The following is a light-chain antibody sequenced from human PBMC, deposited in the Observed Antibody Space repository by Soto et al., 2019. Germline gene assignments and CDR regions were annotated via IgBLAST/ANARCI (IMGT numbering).Light chain of an antibody. CDR1: QDISSY. CDR2: TAA. J-gene: IGKJ2*01. Sequence: AIRMTQSPSSFSASTGDRVTITCRASQDISSYLAWNQQKMGKAPKLLIYTAATLQRGAPSRFSGSGSGTNVTLTISRLQSEDFATYYFQQYFSYPYTFRQRNQLEI. CDR3: QQYFSYPYT. V-gene: IGKV1-8*01.